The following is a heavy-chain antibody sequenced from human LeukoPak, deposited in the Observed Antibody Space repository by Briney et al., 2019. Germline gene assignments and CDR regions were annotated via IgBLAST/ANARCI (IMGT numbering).Heavy chain of an antibody. D-gene: IGHD6-13*01. CDR1: GFTVSSNY. V-gene: IGHV3-53*01. CDR3: ARATSSSWYEAFDY. Sequence: GGSLRLSCAASGFTVSSNYMSWVRQAPGKGLEWVSVIYSGGSTYYADSVKGRFTISRDNAKNSLYLQMNSLRAEDTAVYYCARATSSSWYEAFDYWGQGTLVTVSS. CDR2: IYSGGST. J-gene: IGHJ4*02.